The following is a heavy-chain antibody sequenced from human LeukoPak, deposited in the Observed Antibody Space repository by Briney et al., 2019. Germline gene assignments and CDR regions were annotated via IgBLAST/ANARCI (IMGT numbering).Heavy chain of an antibody. CDR2: INPNSGGT. J-gene: IGHJ4*02. Sequence: ASVKVSCKASGYTFTGYYMHWVRQAPGQGLEWMGWINPNSGGTNYAKKFQGRVTMTRDTSISTAYMELSRLRSDDTAVYYCARDYYYDTSGFPVMGGDYWGQGTLITVSS. CDR3: ARDYYYDTSGFPVMGGDY. D-gene: IGHD3-22*01. CDR1: GYTFTGYY. V-gene: IGHV1-2*02.